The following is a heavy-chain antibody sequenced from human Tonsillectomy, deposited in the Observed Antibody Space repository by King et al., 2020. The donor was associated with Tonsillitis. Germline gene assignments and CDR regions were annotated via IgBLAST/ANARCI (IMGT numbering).Heavy chain of an antibody. D-gene: IGHD3-10*01. J-gene: IGHJ4*02. CDR2: ISYDGNDK. CDR3: ARAQGGSGSYYYFDY. CDR1: GFTFSDNS. Sequence: QLVQSGGGVVQPGRSLRLSCAASGFTFSDNSMNWVRQAPGKGLEWLAIISYDGNDKYYADSVKGRFTISRDSSKNTLYLEMNSLRAEDTAVYYCARAQGGSGSYYYFDYWGQGTLVTVSS. V-gene: IGHV3-30*04.